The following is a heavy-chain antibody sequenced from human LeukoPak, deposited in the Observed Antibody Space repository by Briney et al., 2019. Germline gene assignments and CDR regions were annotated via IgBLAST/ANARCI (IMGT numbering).Heavy chain of an antibody. J-gene: IGHJ5*02. CDR3: ARDTAMVTYWFDP. Sequence: EASVKVSCKASGYTKTEYYMHWVRQAPGQGLECMGWINPNSGGTNYAQKFQGRVTMTRDTSISTAYMELSRLRSDDTAVYYCARDTAMVTYWFDPWGQGTLVTVSS. V-gene: IGHV1-2*02. CDR1: GYTKTEYY. D-gene: IGHD5-18*01. CDR2: INPNSGGT.